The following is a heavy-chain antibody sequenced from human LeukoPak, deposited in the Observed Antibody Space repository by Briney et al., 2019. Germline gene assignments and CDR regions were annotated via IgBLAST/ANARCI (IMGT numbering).Heavy chain of an antibody. CDR2: INHSGST. CDR1: GGSFSGYY. CDR3: ARALYYYDSSGYLVY. Sequence: PSETLSLTCAVYGGSFSGYYWSWIRQPPGKGLEWIGEINHSGSTNYNPSLKSRVTISVDTSKNQFSLKLSSVTAADTAVYYCARALYYYDSSGYLVYWGQGTLVTVSS. D-gene: IGHD3-22*01. J-gene: IGHJ4*02. V-gene: IGHV4-34*01.